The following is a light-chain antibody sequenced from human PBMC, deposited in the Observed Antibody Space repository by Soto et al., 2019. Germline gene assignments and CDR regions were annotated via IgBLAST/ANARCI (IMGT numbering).Light chain of an antibody. J-gene: IGLJ2*01. V-gene: IGLV1-44*01. Sequence: QSVLTQPPSASGTPGQRATISGSGSSSNIGSNTVNWYQQLPGTAPKLLIYSNNQRPSGVPDRFSGSKSGTSASLAISGLQSEDEADYYCAAWDDSLNGVVFGGGTKLTVL. CDR1: SSNIGSNT. CDR2: SNN. CDR3: AAWDDSLNGVV.